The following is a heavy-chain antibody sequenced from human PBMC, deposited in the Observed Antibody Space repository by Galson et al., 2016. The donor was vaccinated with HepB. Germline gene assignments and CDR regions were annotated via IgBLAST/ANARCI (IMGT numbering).Heavy chain of an antibody. CDR1: AFTFSRYS. CDR2: ISSSSDYI. CDR3: ARAMGQYQLLPFALNV. V-gene: IGHV3-21*01. J-gene: IGHJ6*02. Sequence: SLRLSCAASAFTFSRYSMSWVRQAPGKGLEWLSSISSSSDYIHYADSVKGRFTISRDNAKNSLYLHLSRLRVDDTAVYYCARAMGQYQLLPFALNVWGQGTMVAVSS. D-gene: IGHD2-2*01.